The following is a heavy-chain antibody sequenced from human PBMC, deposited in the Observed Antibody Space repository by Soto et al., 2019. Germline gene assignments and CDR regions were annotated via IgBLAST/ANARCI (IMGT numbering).Heavy chain of an antibody. V-gene: IGHV1-18*04. Sequence: QVQLVQSGAEVKKPGASVKVSCKASGYTFTSYGISWVRQAPGQGLEWMGWISAYNGNTNYAQKLQGRVTMTTDTTTSTAYMELRGLRTDDTAVYYCARDSTAAAGMTTNFDYWGQGTLVTVSS. J-gene: IGHJ4*02. D-gene: IGHD6-13*01. CDR2: ISAYNGNT. CDR1: GYTFTSYG. CDR3: ARDSTAAAGMTTNFDY.